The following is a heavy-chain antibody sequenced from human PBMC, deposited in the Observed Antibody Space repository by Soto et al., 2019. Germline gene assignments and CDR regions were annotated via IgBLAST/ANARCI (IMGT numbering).Heavy chain of an antibody. CDR3: ARRGDSSGWYGYYFDY. D-gene: IGHD6-19*01. CDR1: GGSISSSSYY. Sequence: QLQLQESGPGLVKPSETLSLTCTVSGGSISSSSYYWGWIRQPPGKGLEWIGSIYYSGSTYYNPSLKSRVTISVDTSKNQFSLKLSSVTAADTAVYYCARRGDSSGWYGYYFDYWGQGTLVTVSS. V-gene: IGHV4-39*01. CDR2: IYYSGST. J-gene: IGHJ4*02.